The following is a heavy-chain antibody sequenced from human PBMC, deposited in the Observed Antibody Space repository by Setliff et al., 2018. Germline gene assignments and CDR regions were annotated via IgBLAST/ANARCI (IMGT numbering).Heavy chain of an antibody. CDR1: GFTFTDYG. V-gene: IGHV1-18*01. D-gene: IGHD3-22*01. J-gene: IGHJ4*02. Sequence: ASVKVSCKSSGFTFTDYGITWVRQVPGQGLEWMGWINNYNFNTQYAQKFQGRVTVTTDTSTTTAYMELRSLRADDTAVYYCARINFYVSSGYYYAPDYWGPGTLVTV. CDR2: INNYNFNT. CDR3: ARINFYVSSGYYYAPDY.